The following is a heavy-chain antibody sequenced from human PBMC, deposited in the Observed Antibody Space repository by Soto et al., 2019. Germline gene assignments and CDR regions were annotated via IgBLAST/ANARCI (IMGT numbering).Heavy chain of an antibody. Sequence: GGSLRLSCAASGFTFSSYAMSWVRQAPGKGLEWVSAISGSGGSTYYADSVKGRFTISRDNSKNTLYLQMNSLRAEDTAVYYCAKDARTYYDFWSGYYSAYFDYWGQGTLVTVSS. CDR1: GFTFSSYA. CDR3: AKDARTYYDFWSGYYSAYFDY. V-gene: IGHV3-23*01. CDR2: ISGSGGST. D-gene: IGHD3-3*01. J-gene: IGHJ4*02.